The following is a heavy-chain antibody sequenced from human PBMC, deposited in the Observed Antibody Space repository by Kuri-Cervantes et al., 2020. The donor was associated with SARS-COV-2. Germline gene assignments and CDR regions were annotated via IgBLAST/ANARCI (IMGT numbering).Heavy chain of an antibody. CDR1: GYTFTGDY. Sequence: GESLKISCNASGYTFTGDYINWVRQAPGHGLEWMGWINHSGGGTHYSQKFQDRVTMTRDTSIATAYMELNRLRSDDTAVYYCARGGRFLQLAFDYWGQGTLVTVSS. J-gene: IGHJ4*02. CDR2: INHSGGGT. V-gene: IGHV1-2*02. CDR3: ARGGRFLQLAFDY. D-gene: IGHD6-6*01.